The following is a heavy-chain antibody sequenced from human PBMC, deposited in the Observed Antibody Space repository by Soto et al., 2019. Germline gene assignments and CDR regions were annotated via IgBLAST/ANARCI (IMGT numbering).Heavy chain of an antibody. J-gene: IGHJ3*02. CDR3: ARGLIKIEGGAFDI. V-gene: IGHV3-33*01. Sequence: GGSLRLSCAASGFPFRISVVHWVRQSPGKGLEWVAVISSDETNEDYADSVKGRFTISRDNSKNTLYLQMNSLRAEGTAVYYCARGLIKIEGGAFDIWGQGNMVTVSS. CDR2: ISSDETNE. D-gene: IGHD3-16*01. CDR1: GFPFRISV.